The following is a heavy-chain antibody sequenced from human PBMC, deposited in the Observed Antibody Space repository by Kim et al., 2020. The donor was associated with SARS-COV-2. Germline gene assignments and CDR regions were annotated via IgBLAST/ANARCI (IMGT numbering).Heavy chain of an antibody. D-gene: IGHD6-13*01. Sequence: TNYAQKFQGRVTMTRDTSISTAYMELSRLRSDDTAVYYCARGIAASGFDYWGQGTLVTVSS. J-gene: IGHJ4*02. V-gene: IGHV1-2*02. CDR2: T. CDR3: ARGIAASGFDY.